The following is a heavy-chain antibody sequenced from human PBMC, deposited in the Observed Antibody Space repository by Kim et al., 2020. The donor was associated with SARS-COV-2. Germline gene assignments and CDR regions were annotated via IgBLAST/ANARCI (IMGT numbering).Heavy chain of an antibody. V-gene: IGHV4-59*01. J-gene: IGHJ4*02. Sequence: NYNPSLKSRVTISVDTSKTQFSLKLSSVTAADTAVYYCARDGDGYNQLDYWGQGTLVTVSS. D-gene: IGHD5-12*01. CDR3: ARDGDGYNQLDY.